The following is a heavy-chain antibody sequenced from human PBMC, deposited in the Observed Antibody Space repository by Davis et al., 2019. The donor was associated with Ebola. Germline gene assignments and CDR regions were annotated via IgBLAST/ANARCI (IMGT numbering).Heavy chain of an antibody. CDR2: ISAYNGNT. D-gene: IGHD2-2*01. J-gene: IGHJ5*02. CDR1: GYTFTSYG. Sequence: ASVTVSYKASGYTFTSYGISWVRQAPGHGLEWMGWISAYNGNTNYAQKPQGRVTMTTDTSTSTAYMELSSLRSEDTAVYYCASGKGYQLLNNWFDPWGQGTLVTVSS. CDR3: ASGKGYQLLNNWFDP. V-gene: IGHV1-18*01.